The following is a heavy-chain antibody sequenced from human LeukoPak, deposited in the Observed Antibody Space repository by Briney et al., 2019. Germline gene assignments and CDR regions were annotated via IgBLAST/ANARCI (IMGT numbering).Heavy chain of an antibody. CDR3: ASGDYHYYYYMDV. J-gene: IGHJ6*03. D-gene: IGHD4-17*01. CDR1: GFTFSSNG. V-gene: IGHV3-30*02. Sequence: GGSLTLSCAASGFTFSSNGMHWVRKAPGKGLEWVAFIRYDGSNKYYADSVKGRFTISRDNSKNTLYLQMNSLRAEDTAVYYCASGDYHYYYYMDVWGKGTTVTISS. CDR2: IRYDGSNK.